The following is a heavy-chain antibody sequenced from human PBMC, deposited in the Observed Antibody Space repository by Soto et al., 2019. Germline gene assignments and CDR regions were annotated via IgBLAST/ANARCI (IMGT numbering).Heavy chain of an antibody. Sequence: QVQLVQSGAEVKKPGSSVKVSCKASGGTFSSYAISWVRQAPGQGLEWMGGIIPIFGTANYAQKFQGRVTITADKSTSTAYMELSSLRSEDTAVYYCERVELGYVSGGSCSNGFDPWGQGTLVTVSS. J-gene: IGHJ5*02. V-gene: IGHV1-69*06. CDR3: ERVELGYVSGGSCSNGFDP. D-gene: IGHD2-15*01. CDR2: IIPIFGTA. CDR1: GGTFSSYA.